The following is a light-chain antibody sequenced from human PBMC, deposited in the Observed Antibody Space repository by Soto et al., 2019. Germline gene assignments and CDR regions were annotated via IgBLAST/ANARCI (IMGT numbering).Light chain of an antibody. J-gene: IGLJ1*01. V-gene: IGLV2-14*01. CDR3: SSFTTSSTFV. CDR2: DVS. CDR1: SSDVGGYNY. Sequence: QSVLTRPASVSGSPGQSITISCTGTSSDVGGYNYVSWYQQHPGKAPKLMIYDVSNRPSGVSNRFSGSKSGNTASLTISGLQPEDEADYYCSSFTTSSTFVFGTGTKVTVL.